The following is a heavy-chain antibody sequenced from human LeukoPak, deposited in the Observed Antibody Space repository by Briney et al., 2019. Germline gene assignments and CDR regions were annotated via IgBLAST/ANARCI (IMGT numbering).Heavy chain of an antibody. CDR1: GFTFSSYG. D-gene: IGHD4-17*01. V-gene: IGHV3-30*18. J-gene: IGHJ4*02. CDR2: ISYDGSNK. Sequence: PGGSLRLSCAASGFTFSSYGMHWVRQAPGKGLGWVAVISYDGSNKYYADSVKGRFTISRDNSKNTLYLQMNGLRAEDTAVYYCAKAKTADYGDSEFDYWGQGTLVTVSS. CDR3: AKAKTADYGDSEFDY.